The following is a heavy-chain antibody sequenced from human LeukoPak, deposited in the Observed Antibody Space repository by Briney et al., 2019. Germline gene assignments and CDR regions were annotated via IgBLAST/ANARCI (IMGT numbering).Heavy chain of an antibody. V-gene: IGHV4-59*01. CDR3: ARFVGTTDVLDS. J-gene: IGHJ3*02. Sequence: SETLSLTCIVSGGSIISYDWNWIREPPGKGLEWIAYIYYSRSTNYNPSSKSRGTISVDTTKNQFSLKLISVAAAATAVYYCARFVGTTDVLDSWGQGTMVTVSS. CDR2: IYYSRST. D-gene: IGHD1-1*01. CDR1: GGSIISYD.